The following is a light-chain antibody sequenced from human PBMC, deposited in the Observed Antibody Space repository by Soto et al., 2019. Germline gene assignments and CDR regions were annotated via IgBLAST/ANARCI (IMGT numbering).Light chain of an antibody. V-gene: IGKV1-39*01. J-gene: IGKJ5*01. CDR2: TAS. Sequence: DIRMTQSPSSLSASVGDTVTITCRASQSISSHLNWYQQKPGKAPNLLMYTASNLQSGVPSSFSGCGSGTDFTLTISSLQPEDFATYYYQQSYSTPISFGQGTRLEIK. CDR1: QSISSH. CDR3: QQSYSTPIS.